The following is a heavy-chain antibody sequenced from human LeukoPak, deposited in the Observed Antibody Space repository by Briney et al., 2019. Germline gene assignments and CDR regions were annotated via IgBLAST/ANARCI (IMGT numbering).Heavy chain of an antibody. CDR1: GNYW. Sequence: GGSPRLSCAASGNYWMHWVRQAPGKGLVWVSHINSDGSWTSYADSVKGRFTISKDNAKNTVYLQMNSLRAEDTAVYYCVSFYETYWGRGTLVTVSS. D-gene: IGHD2/OR15-2a*01. J-gene: IGHJ4*02. CDR2: INSDGSWT. CDR3: VSFYETY. V-gene: IGHV3-74*01.